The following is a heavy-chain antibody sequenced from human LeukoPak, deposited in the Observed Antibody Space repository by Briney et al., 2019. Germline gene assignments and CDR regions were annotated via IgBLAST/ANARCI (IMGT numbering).Heavy chain of an antibody. CDR3: ARGGYYGSGSYYTNRYYYYGMDV. J-gene: IGHJ6*04. D-gene: IGHD3-10*01. Sequence: GASVKVSCKASGYTFTGYYTHWVRQAPGQGLEWMGWINPNSGGTNYAQKFQGWVTMTRDTSISTAYMELSRLRSDDTAVYYCARGGYYGSGSYYTNRYYYYGMDVWGKGTTVTVSS. CDR1: GYTFTGYY. V-gene: IGHV1-2*04. CDR2: INPNSGGT.